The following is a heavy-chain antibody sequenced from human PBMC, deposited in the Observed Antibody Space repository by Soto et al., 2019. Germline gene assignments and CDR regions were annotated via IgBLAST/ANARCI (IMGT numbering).Heavy chain of an antibody. CDR2: IYYSGST. Sequence: SETLCLTCTVSGGSISSYYWSWIRQPPGKGLEWIGYIYYSGSTNYNPSLKSRVTISVDTSKNQFSLKLSSVTAADTAVYYCAREVLEYSSSRYYFDYWGQGTLVTVSS. D-gene: IGHD6-6*01. CDR1: GGSISSYY. J-gene: IGHJ4*02. CDR3: AREVLEYSSSRYYFDY. V-gene: IGHV4-59*01.